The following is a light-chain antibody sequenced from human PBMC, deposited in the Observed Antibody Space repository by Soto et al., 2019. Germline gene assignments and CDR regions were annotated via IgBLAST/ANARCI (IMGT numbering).Light chain of an antibody. J-gene: IGKJ5*01. CDR2: GAS. V-gene: IGKV3-20*01. Sequence: EIVLTQSPGTLSLSPGERATLSCRASQSVNTNYLAWYQQISGQAPRLLIYGASSSATGIPDRFSGSGSGTDFTLTISRLEPEDFAAYFCQQYGSSPITFGQGTRLEIK. CDR1: QSVNTNY. CDR3: QQYGSSPIT.